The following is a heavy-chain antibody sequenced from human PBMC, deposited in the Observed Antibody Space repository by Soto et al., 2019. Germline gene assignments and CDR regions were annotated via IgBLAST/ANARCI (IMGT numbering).Heavy chain of an antibody. CDR1: EFTFSGLS. V-gene: IGHV3-74*01. CDR2: IDKVGTDS. J-gene: IGHJ6*03. CDR3: ARGWFGPDV. D-gene: IGHD3-10*01. Sequence: EVQLVESGGGLVQPGGSLRLSCAASEFTFSGLSVHWVSQAPGKGLVWVSGIDKVGTDSTYAVYVKGRFTSSRDNAKKTVYLQMNRLSVEDTAVYYCARGWFGPDVWGKGTTVTVSS.